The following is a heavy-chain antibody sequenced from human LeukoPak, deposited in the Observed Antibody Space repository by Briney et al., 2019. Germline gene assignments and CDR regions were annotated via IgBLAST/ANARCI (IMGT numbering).Heavy chain of an antibody. D-gene: IGHD6-19*01. CDR2: IYYSGST. CDR3: ARGGGGWYENDAFDI. V-gene: IGHV4-59*01. J-gene: IGHJ3*02. Sequence: SETLSLTCTVSGGSISSYYWSWIRQPPGKGLEWIGYIYYSGSTNYNPSLKSRVTISVDTSKNQFSLKLSSVTAADTAVYYCARGGGGWYENDAFDIWGQGTMATVSS. CDR1: GGSISSYY.